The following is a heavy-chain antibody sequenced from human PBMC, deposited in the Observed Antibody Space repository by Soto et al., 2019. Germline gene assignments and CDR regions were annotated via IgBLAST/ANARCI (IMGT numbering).Heavy chain of an antibody. CDR1: GGSISSGDYY. Sequence: PSETLSLTCTVSGGSISSGDYYWSWIRQPPGKGLEWIGYIYYSGSTYYNPSLKSRVTISVDTSKNQFSLKLSSVTAADTAVYYCASTITMVRGAPLYYYYGMDVWGQGTTVTVSS. V-gene: IGHV4-30-4*01. CDR3: ASTITMVRGAPLYYYYGMDV. D-gene: IGHD3-10*01. CDR2: IYYSGST. J-gene: IGHJ6*02.